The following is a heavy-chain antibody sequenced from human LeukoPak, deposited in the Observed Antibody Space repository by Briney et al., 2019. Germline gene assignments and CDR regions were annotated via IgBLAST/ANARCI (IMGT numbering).Heavy chain of an antibody. J-gene: IGHJ4*02. CDR2: INRDGTTT. D-gene: IGHD3-10*01. Sequence: GGSLRLSCEASGFTFSNYWMLWVRQAPGKGLVWVSRINRDGTTTDYADSVKGRFTISRDNGKNTLYLQMNSLRAEDTAVYYCGRDYYGSVDYWGQGTLVTASS. CDR3: GRDYYGSVDY. V-gene: IGHV3-74*01. CDR1: GFTFSNYW.